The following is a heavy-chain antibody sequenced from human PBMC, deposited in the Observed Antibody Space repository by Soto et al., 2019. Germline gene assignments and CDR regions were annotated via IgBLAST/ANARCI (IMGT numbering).Heavy chain of an antibody. D-gene: IGHD6-13*01. CDR3: ARDSGVEQQLVARYYYYGMDV. J-gene: IGHJ6*02. CDR1: GGTFSSYA. V-gene: IGHV1-69*01. Sequence: QVQLVQSGAEVKKPGSSVKVSCKASGGTFSSYAISWVRQAPGQGLEWMGGMIAILGTANYAQKFQGRVTITADESTTTAYRELSSLRSEDTAVYYCARDSGVEQQLVARYYYYGMDVWGQGTTVTVSS. CDR2: MIAILGTA.